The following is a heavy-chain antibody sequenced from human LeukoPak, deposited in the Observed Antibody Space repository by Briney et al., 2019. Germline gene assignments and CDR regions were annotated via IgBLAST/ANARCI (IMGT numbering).Heavy chain of an antibody. CDR3: ARQGTYSGYDYYYYGMDV. Sequence: GESLKISCKGSGYSFTSYWIGWVRQMPGKGLEWMGIIYPGDSDTRYSPSFQGQVTISADKSISTAYLQWSSLKASDTAVYYCARQGTYSGYDYYYYGMDVWGQGTTVTVSS. D-gene: IGHD5-12*01. V-gene: IGHV5-51*01. J-gene: IGHJ6*02. CDR1: GYSFTSYW. CDR2: IYPGDSDT.